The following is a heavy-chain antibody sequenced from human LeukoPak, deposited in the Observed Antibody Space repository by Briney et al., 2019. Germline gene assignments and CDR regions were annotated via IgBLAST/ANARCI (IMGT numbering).Heavy chain of an antibody. D-gene: IGHD3-3*01. CDR1: GFTFDAYA. V-gene: IGHV3-9*03. CDR2: ISWNSGSI. J-gene: IGHJ6*03. CDR3: AKGYYDFWSDWDYMDV. Sequence: GGSLRLSCAASGFTFDAYAMHWVRQAPGKGLEWVSGISWNSGSIGYADSVKGRFTISRDNAKNSLYLQMNSLRAEDMALYYCAKGYYDFWSDWDYMDVWGKGTTVTVSS.